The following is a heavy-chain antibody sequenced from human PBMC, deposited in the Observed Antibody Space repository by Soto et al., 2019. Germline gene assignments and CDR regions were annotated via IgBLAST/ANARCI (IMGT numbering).Heavy chain of an antibody. J-gene: IGHJ4*02. D-gene: IGHD3-22*01. CDR3: ARHWSYYDSSGYYPFIDY. V-gene: IGHV1-18*01. CDR2: ISAYNGNT. CDR1: GYTFTSYG. Sequence: VASVKVSCKASGYTFTSYGISWVRQAPGQGLEWMGWISAYNGNTNYAQKLQGRVTMTTDTSTSTAYMELRSLRSDDTAVYYCARHWSYYDSSGYYPFIDYWGQGTLVTVSS.